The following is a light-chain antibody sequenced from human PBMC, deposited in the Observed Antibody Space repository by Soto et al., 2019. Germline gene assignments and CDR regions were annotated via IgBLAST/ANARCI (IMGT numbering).Light chain of an antibody. V-gene: IGKV3-15*01. CDR1: QSVGTN. Sequence: IEMTQSPVTLSVSAGERATLSCRASQSVGTNLAWYQQKPGQVPRLLIYAASTRATDIPARFSGSGSGTEFTLTISSLQSEDFAGYYCQQYNNWPPGVTFGQGKRLEI. J-gene: IGKJ5*01. CDR2: AAS. CDR3: QQYNNWPPGVT.